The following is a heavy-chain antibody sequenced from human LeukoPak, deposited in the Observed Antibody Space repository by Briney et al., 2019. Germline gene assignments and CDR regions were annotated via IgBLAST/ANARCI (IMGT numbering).Heavy chain of an antibody. D-gene: IGHD3-16*01. Sequence: GGSLRLSCAASGFTFSSYSMNWVRQAPGKGLEWVSYISSSSSTIYYADSVKVRFTISRDNAKNSLYLQMNSLRAEDTAVYYCARDSKNLGMGEVDYWGQGTLVTVSS. CDR2: ISSSSSTI. CDR3: ARDSKNLGMGEVDY. CDR1: GFTFSSYS. V-gene: IGHV3-48*01. J-gene: IGHJ4*02.